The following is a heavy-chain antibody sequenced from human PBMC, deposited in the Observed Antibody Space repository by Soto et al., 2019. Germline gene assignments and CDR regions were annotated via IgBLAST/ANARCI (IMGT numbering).Heavy chain of an antibody. J-gene: IGHJ4*02. Sequence: QVQLVESGGGVVQPGRSLRLSCAASGFTFSSYGMHWVRQAPGKGLEWVAVISYDGSNKYYADSVKGRFTISRDNSKNTLYLQMNGLRAEDTAVYYCAKDGGGYYYGSGSYYKGYLFDYWGQGTLVTVSS. D-gene: IGHD3-10*01. CDR2: ISYDGSNK. CDR1: GFTFSSYG. V-gene: IGHV3-30*18. CDR3: AKDGGGYYYGSGSYYKGYLFDY.